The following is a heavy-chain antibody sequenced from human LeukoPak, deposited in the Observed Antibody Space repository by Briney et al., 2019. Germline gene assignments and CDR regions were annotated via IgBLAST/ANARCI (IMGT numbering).Heavy chain of an antibody. D-gene: IGHD2-15*01. J-gene: IGHJ3*02. V-gene: IGHV1-69*05. Sequence: TVTVSFTASRGTLISYAMSWVRQARGQGREWMGGIIPIFGTANYAQKLQGRVTITTDTSTSTAYMELRSLRSDDTAVYYCARGLGYCSGGSCYLHAFDIWGQGTMVTVSS. CDR3: ARGLGYCSGGSCYLHAFDI. CDR1: RGTLISYA. CDR2: IIPIFGTA.